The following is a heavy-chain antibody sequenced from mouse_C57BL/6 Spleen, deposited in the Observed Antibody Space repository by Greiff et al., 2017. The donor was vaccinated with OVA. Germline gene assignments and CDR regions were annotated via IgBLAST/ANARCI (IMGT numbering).Heavy chain of an antibody. CDR3: ARSVDDVDYWYFDV. CDR2: ISSGGSYT. V-gene: IGHV5-6*01. J-gene: IGHJ1*03. Sequence: EVQGVESGGDLVKPGGSLKLSCAASGFTFSSYGMSWVRQTPDKRLEWVATISSGGSYTYYPDSVKGRFTISRDNAKNTLYLQMSSLKSEDTAMYYGARSVDDVDYWYFDVWGTGTTVTVSS. CDR1: GFTFSSYG. D-gene: IGHD2-3*01.